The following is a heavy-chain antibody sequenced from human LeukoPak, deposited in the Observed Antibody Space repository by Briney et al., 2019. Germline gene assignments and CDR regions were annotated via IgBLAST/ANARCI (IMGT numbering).Heavy chain of an antibody. V-gene: IGHV4-59*01. CDR3: ASPKYCSSTSCYIRDARYFQH. D-gene: IGHD2-2*02. CDR2: IYYSGST. Sequence: SETLSLTCTVSGDSISSYYWSWIRQPPGKGLEWIGYIYYSGSTEYNPSLKSRVTILVDTSKNQFSLKLSSVTAADTAVYFCASPKYCSSTSCYIRDARYFQHWGQGTLVTVSS. J-gene: IGHJ1*01. CDR1: GDSISSYY.